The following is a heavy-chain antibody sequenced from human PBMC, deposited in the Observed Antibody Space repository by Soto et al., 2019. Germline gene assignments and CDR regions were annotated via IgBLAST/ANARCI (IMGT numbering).Heavy chain of an antibody. J-gene: IGHJ5*02. CDR2: ISWNSGSI. CDR3: AKDPSSSLVSLNWFDP. Sequence: PGGSLRLSCAASGFTFDDYAMHWVRQAPGKGLEWVSGISWNSGSIGYADSVKGRFTISRDNAKNSLYLQMNSLRAEDTALYYCAKDPSSSLVSLNWFDPWGQGTLVTVSS. CDR1: GFTFDDYA. V-gene: IGHV3-9*01. D-gene: IGHD2-2*01.